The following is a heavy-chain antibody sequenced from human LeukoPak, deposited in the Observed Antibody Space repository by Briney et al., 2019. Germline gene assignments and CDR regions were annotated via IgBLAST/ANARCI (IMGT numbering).Heavy chain of an antibody. J-gene: IGHJ4*02. CDR3: AREIFGSGSYPDF. D-gene: IGHD3-10*01. Sequence: GGSLRLSCAASGFTVSSNYMSWVRQAPGKGLEWVSIIYRGGSTYYADSVKGRFTISRDNSKNTVSLQMNNLRPEDTAVHYCAREIFGSGSYPDFWGQGTLVTVSS. CDR2: IYRGGST. V-gene: IGHV3-53*01. CDR1: GFTVSSNY.